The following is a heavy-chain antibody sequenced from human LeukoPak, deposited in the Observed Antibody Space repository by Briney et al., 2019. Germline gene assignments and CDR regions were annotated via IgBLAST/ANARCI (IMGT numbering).Heavy chain of an antibody. D-gene: IGHD6-13*01. CDR2: ISSSSSYI. CDR3: ARDGAAAGQVY. V-gene: IGHV3-21*01. CDR1: EFALERYT. J-gene: IGHJ4*02. Sequence: PGGSLRLSCEVSEFALERYTMSWVRQAPGKGLEWVSSISSSSSYIYYADSVKGRFTISRDNAKNSLYLQMNSLRAEDTAVYYCARDGAAAGQVYWGQGTLVTVSS.